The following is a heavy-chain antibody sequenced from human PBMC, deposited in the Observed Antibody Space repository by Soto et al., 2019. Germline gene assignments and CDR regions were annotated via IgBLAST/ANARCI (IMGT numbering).Heavy chain of an antibody. Sequence: ASVKVSCKASGYTFTSYYMHWVRQAPGQGLEWMGIINPSGGSTSYAQKFQGRVTMTTDTSTSTAYMELRSLRSDDTAVYYCAREGTVTTKLYLDYWGQGTLVTVSS. J-gene: IGHJ4*02. CDR1: GYTFTSYY. CDR3: AREGTVTTKLYLDY. CDR2: INPSGGST. D-gene: IGHD4-17*01. V-gene: IGHV1-46*01.